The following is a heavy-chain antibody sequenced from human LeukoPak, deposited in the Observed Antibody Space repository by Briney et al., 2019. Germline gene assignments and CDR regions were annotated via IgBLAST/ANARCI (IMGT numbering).Heavy chain of an antibody. J-gene: IGHJ4*02. Sequence: QPGGSLRLSCAASGFTFSRYWMSWVRQAPGKRLEWVANINQDGSGKYYVDSVKGRFTISRDNAKNSLHLQMNGLRAEDTAVYYCARGPLFGSGMVDYWGQGTLVTVSS. CDR3: ARGPLFGSGMVDY. D-gene: IGHD3-10*01. CDR2: INQDGSGK. V-gene: IGHV3-7*03. CDR1: GFTFSRYW.